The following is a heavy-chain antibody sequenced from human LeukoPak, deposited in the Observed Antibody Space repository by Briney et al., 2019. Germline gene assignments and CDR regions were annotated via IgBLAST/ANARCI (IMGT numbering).Heavy chain of an antibody. Sequence: SETLSLTCTVSGGSISGYFWSWIRQPPGKGLEWIGYIYHSGRANYNPSLRSRVTISVDTSKNQFSLKLSSVAAADTAVYYCARSHCGGDCYSGGGIVDYWGQGTLVTVSS. V-gene: IGHV4-4*09. J-gene: IGHJ4*02. CDR2: IYHSGRA. CDR1: GGSISGYF. CDR3: ARSHCGGDCYSGGGIVDY. D-gene: IGHD2-21*02.